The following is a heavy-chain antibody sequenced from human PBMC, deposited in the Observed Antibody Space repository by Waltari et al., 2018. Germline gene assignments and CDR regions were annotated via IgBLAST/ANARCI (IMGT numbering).Heavy chain of an antibody. CDR1: GGSISSYY. CDR2: IYYSGSN. D-gene: IGHD5-12*01. Sequence: QVQLQESGPGLVKPSETLSLTCTVSGGSISSYYWSWIRQPPGKGLEWIGYIYYSGSNNYNPSLKSRVTISVDTSKNQFSLKLSSVTAADTAVYYWARDRDGYNPTLDYWGQGTLVTVSS. CDR3: ARDRDGYNPTLDY. V-gene: IGHV4-59*01. J-gene: IGHJ4*02.